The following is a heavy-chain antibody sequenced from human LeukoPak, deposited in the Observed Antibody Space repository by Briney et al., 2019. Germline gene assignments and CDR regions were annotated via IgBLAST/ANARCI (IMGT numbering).Heavy chain of an antibody. J-gene: IGHJ4*02. D-gene: IGHD3-9*01. CDR2: ISGSGGST. Sequence: PGGSLRLSCAASGFTFSSYAMSWVRQAPGKGLEWVSAISGSGGSTYYADSVKGRFTISRDNSKNTLNLQMNSLRAEDTAVYYCAKGSDFDWFAFDNWGQGTLVTVSS. CDR3: AKGSDFDWFAFDN. CDR1: GFTFSSYA. V-gene: IGHV3-23*01.